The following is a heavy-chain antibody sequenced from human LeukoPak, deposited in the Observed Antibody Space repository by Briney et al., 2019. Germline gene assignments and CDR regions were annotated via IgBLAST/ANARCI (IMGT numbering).Heavy chain of an antibody. J-gene: IGHJ4*02. CDR1: GFTFNIYA. CDR3: ATEGWSRYYFDY. Sequence: GGSLRLSCVASGFTFNIYAMAWVRQAPGKGLEWVSGISASGGTDYRGPVKGRFTISRDNSRNRVYLQMKSLRAEDTAVYYCATEGWSRYYFDYWGQGTLVTVSS. CDR2: ISASGGT. V-gene: IGHV3-23*01. D-gene: IGHD6-19*01.